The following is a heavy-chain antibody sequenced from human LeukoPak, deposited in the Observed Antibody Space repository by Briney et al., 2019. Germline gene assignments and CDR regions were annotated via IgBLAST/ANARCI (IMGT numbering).Heavy chain of an antibody. J-gene: IGHJ4*02. V-gene: IGHV3-48*01. D-gene: IGHD3-22*01. CDR2: ISSSSSTI. Sequence: QSGGSLRLSCAASGFTFSSYAMHWVRQAPGKGLEWVSYISSSSSTIYYADSVKGRFTISRDNAKNSLYLQMNSLRAEDTAVYYCARVFPYYYDSSGRGGFDYWGQGTLVTVSS. CDR1: GFTFSSYA. CDR3: ARVFPYYYDSSGRGGFDY.